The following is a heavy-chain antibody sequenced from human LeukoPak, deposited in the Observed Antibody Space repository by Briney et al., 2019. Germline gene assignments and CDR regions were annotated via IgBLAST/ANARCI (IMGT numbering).Heavy chain of an antibody. J-gene: IGHJ6*02. CDR1: GFAFSDAW. V-gene: IGHV3-15*01. CDR2: IKSKADGATT. CDR3: ATDLRTVTTFGHYYHGMDD. D-gene: IGHD4-17*01. Sequence: GGSLRLSCAASGFAFSDAWMNWVRQAPGKGLYWVGRIKSKADGATTDYGTTVKGRFTISRDDSKNTFYLQMKSLKTEDTGVYYCATDLRTVTTFGHYYHGMDDWGQGTTVTVSS.